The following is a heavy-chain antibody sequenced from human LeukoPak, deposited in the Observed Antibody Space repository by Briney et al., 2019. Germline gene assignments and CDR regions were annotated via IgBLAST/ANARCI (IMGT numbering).Heavy chain of an antibody. V-gene: IGHV4-39*07. D-gene: IGHD5-18*01. Sequence: SETLSLTCTVSGGSISGSSYYWGWIRQPPGKGLEWIGEIYHSGSTNYNPSLKSRVTISVDKSKNQFSLKLSSVTAADTAVYYCARIRGYSYVNWFDPWGQGTLVTVSS. CDR1: GGSISGSSYY. J-gene: IGHJ5*02. CDR2: IYHSGST. CDR3: ARIRGYSYVNWFDP.